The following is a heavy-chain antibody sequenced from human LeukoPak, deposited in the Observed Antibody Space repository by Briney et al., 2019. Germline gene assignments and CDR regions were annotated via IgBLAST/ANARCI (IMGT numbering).Heavy chain of an antibody. D-gene: IGHD4-17*01. CDR2: IYYSGAT. V-gene: IGHV4-59*01. CDR1: GGSTGSYY. Sequence: SETLSLTCTVSGGSTGSYYWSWIRQPPGKGLEWIGHIYYSGATNNNPSLESRVTMSVDTSQNHFSLHLSSVTAADTAVYYCARSVYGDFDAFDIWGQGTMVTVSS. CDR3: ARSVYGDFDAFDI. J-gene: IGHJ3*02.